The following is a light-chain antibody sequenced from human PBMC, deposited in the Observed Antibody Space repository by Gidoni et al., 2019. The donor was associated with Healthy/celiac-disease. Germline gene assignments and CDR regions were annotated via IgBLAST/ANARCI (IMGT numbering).Light chain of an antibody. CDR2: LGS. J-gene: IGKJ4*01. Sequence: DIVMTRSPRSRPVTPGEPSSISCRSSQSLLHSNGYNYLDWYLQKPGQSPQLLIYLGSNRASGVPDRFSGSGSGTDFTLKISRVEAEDVGVYYCMQALQTPRTFGGGTKVEIK. V-gene: IGKV2-28*01. CDR1: QSLLHSNGYNY. CDR3: MQALQTPRT.